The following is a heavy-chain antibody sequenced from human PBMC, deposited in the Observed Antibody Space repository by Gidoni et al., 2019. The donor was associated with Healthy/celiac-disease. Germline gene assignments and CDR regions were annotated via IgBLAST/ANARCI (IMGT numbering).Heavy chain of an antibody. V-gene: IGHV3-48*01. CDR1: GCTFRSYR. Sequence: EGQLVESGGGLVQPGGSLRLSCAASGCTFRSYRMNWVRQAPGKGLEWVSYFSSSSSTIYYADSVKGRFTISRDNAKNSLYLQMNSLRAEDTAVYYCARVFRTAMGYWYFDLWGRGTLVTVSS. CDR2: FSSSSSTI. D-gene: IGHD2-21*02. CDR3: ARVFRTAMGYWYFDL. J-gene: IGHJ2*01.